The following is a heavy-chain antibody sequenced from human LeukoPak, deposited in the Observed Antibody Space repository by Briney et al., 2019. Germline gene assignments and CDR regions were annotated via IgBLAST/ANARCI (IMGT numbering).Heavy chain of an antibody. V-gene: IGHV1-46*01. CDR1: GYTFTSYY. CDR3: GRDKVTPLTPYYYGMDV. CDR2: INPSGGST. J-gene: IGHJ6*02. D-gene: IGHD4-23*01. Sequence: ASVKVSCKASGYTFTSYYMHWVRQAPGQGLEWMGIINPSGGSTSYAQKFQGRVTMTRDTSTSTVYMELSSLRSEDTAVYYCGRDKVTPLTPYYYGMDVWGQGTTVTVSS.